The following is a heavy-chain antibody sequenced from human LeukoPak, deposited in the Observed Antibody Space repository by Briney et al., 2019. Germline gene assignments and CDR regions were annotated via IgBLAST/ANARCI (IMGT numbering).Heavy chain of an antibody. CDR1: GYTFTSYG. CDR2: LSAYNGNT. CDR3: ARDLVEGVAGYYYYYGMDV. Sequence: GASVKVSCKASGYTFTSYGISWVRQAPGQALKWMGWLSAYNGNTNYAQKLQGRVTMTTDTSTSTAYMELRSLRSDDTAVYYCARDLVEGVAGYYYYYGMDVWGQGTTVTVSS. D-gene: IGHD6-19*01. V-gene: IGHV1-18*01. J-gene: IGHJ6*02.